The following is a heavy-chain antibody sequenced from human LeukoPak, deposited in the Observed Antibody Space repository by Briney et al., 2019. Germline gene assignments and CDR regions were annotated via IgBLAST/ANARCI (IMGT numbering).Heavy chain of an antibody. CDR2: TYYRSKWYN. V-gene: IGHV6-1*01. J-gene: IGHJ5*02. Sequence: SQTLSLACAISGDSVSSNSAAWNWIRQSPSRGLEWLGRTYYRSKWYNDYAVSVKSRITINPDTSKNQFSLQLNSVTPEDTAVYYCARVETDSGSSFGFDPWGQGTLVTVSS. CDR1: GDSVSSNSAA. D-gene: IGHD1-26*01. CDR3: ARVETDSGSSFGFDP.